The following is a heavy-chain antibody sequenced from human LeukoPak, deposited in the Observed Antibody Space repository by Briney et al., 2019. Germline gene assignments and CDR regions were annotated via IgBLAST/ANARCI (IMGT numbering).Heavy chain of an antibody. CDR2: IYPGGSDT. CDR1: GYSFTSYW. CDR3: ARHGLAAAGRYYFDY. D-gene: IGHD6-13*01. J-gene: IGHJ4*02. V-gene: IGHV5-51*01. Sequence: GESLKISCKGSGYSFTSYWIGWVRQMPGKGLEWIGIIYPGGSDTRYSPSFQGQVTISADKSISTAYLQWSSLKASDTAMYYCARHGLAAAGRYYFDYWGQGTLVTVSS.